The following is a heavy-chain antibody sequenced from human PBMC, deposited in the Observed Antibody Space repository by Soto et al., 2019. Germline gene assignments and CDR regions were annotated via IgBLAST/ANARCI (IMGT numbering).Heavy chain of an antibody. CDR1: GFTFSSYW. CDR2: IKQDGSEK. D-gene: IGHD3-3*01. V-gene: IGHV3-7*01. CDR3: ARDSYDFWSGSDAFDI. Sequence: GGSLRLSCAASGFTFSSYWMSWVRQAPGKGLEWVANIKQDGSEKYYVDSVKGRFTISRDNAKNSLYLQMQSLRAEDTAVYYCARDSYDFWSGSDAFDIWGQGTVVTVSS. J-gene: IGHJ3*02.